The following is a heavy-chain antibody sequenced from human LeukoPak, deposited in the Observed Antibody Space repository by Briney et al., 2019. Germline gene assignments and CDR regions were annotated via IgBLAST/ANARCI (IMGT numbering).Heavy chain of an antibody. CDR3: AKDRIKYYGDYEPHFDY. CDR2: ISYDGSSK. Sequence: GRSLRLSCAASGFTFSSFGMHWVRQAPGKGLEWVAVISYDGSSKYYADSVKGRFTISRDNSKNTLYLQMNSLRAEDTAVYYCAKDRIKYYGDYEPHFDYWGQGTLVTVSS. J-gene: IGHJ4*02. D-gene: IGHD4-17*01. CDR1: GFTFSSFG. V-gene: IGHV3-30*18.